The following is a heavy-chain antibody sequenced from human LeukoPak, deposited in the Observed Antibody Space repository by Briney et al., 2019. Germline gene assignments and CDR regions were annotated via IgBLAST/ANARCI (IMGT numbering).Heavy chain of an antibody. CDR3: TRDTIGSLDY. Sequence: PGGSLRLSCAAFGFTFANSWMAWVRQAPGKGLEWVANIKQDGSTKHYADSLKGRFTISRDNPKNSLFLQMNNLRADDTAIYYCTRDTIGSLDYWGQGILVTVAS. V-gene: IGHV3-7*01. J-gene: IGHJ4*02. CDR1: GFTFANSW. CDR2: IKQDGSTK. D-gene: IGHD1-26*01.